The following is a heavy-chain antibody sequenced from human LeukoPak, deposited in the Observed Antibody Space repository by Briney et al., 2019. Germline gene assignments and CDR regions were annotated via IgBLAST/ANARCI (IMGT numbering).Heavy chain of an antibody. CDR2: ISSSGSTI. V-gene: IGHV3-48*03. Sequence: PGGSLRLSCAASGFTFSSYEMNWVRQAPGKGLEWVSYISSSGSTIYYADSVKGRFTISRDNAKNSLYLQMNSLRAEDTAVYYCARVGLRNYYYDSSGSFDYWGQGTLVTVSS. CDR1: GFTFSSYE. CDR3: ARVGLRNYYYDSSGSFDY. J-gene: IGHJ4*02. D-gene: IGHD3-22*01.